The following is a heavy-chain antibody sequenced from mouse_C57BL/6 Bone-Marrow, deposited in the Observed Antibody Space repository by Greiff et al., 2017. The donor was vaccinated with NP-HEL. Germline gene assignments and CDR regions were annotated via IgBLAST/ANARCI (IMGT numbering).Heavy chain of an antibody. CDR2: IDPNSGGT. CDR3: ARYYYGSSSFDY. V-gene: IGHV1-72*01. CDR1: GYTFTSYL. D-gene: IGHD1-1*01. J-gene: IGHJ2*01. Sequence: QVQLQQPGAELVKPGASVKLSCKASGYTFTSYLMHWVKQRPGRGLEWIGRIDPNSGGTKYNEKFKSKATLTVDKPSSTAYMPLNSLTSEDSAVFDCARYYYGSSSFDYWGQGTTLTVSS.